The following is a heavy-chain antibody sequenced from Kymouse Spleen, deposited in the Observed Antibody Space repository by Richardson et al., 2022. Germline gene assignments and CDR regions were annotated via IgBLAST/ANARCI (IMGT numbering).Heavy chain of an antibody. Sequence: QVQLQQWGAGLLKPSETLSLTCAVYGGSFSGYYWSWIRQPPGKGLEWIGEINHSGSTNYNPSLKSRVTISVDTSKNQFSLKLSSVTAADTAVYYCAREGYYGSGSPHYYYYGMDVWGQGTTVTVSS. CDR2: INHSGST. D-gene: IGHD3-10*01. CDR1: GGSFSGYY. V-gene: IGHV4-34*01. CDR3: AREGYYGSGSPHYYYYGMDV. J-gene: IGHJ6*02.